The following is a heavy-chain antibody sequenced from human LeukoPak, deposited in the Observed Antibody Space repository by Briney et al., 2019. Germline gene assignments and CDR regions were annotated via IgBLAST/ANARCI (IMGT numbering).Heavy chain of an antibody. Sequence: SETLSLTCTVSGGSISSSSYYWGWIRQPPGKGLEWIGRMHTSGSTNYNPSLKSRVTMSVDTSKNKFSLKLTSVTAADTAVYYCARDGYYYDSSGYRFDAWGQGTLVTVSS. CDR2: MHTSGST. J-gene: IGHJ5*02. CDR1: GGSISSSSYY. CDR3: ARDGYYYDSSGYRFDA. D-gene: IGHD3-22*01. V-gene: IGHV4-39*07.